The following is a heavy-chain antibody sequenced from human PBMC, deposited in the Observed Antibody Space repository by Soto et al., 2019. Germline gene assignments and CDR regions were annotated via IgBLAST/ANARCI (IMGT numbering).Heavy chain of an antibody. CDR3: ARHSGGAYVAFDI. CDR2: IYYSGST. CDR1: GGSISSSSYY. J-gene: IGHJ3*02. D-gene: IGHD2-21*01. Sequence: QLQLQESGPGLVKPSETLSLTCTVSGGSISSSSYYWGWIRQPPGKGLEWIGSIYYSGSTYYNPSLKSRVTISVDTSKNQFSLKLSSVTAADTAVYYCARHSGGAYVAFDIWGQGTMVTVSS. V-gene: IGHV4-39*01.